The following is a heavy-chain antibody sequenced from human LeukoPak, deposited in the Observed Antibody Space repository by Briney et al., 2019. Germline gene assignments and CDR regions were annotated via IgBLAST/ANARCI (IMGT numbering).Heavy chain of an antibody. V-gene: IGHV3-21*01. CDR2: ISSSSSYI. CDR3: ARDRLLFSSGWYFDY. Sequence: PGGSLRLSCAASGFTFSSYSMNWVRQAPGKGLEWVSSISSSSSYIYYADSVKGRFTISRDNAKNSLYLQMNSLRAEDTAVYYCARDRLLFSSGWYFDYWGQGTLVTVSS. D-gene: IGHD6-19*01. J-gene: IGHJ4*02. CDR1: GFTFSSYS.